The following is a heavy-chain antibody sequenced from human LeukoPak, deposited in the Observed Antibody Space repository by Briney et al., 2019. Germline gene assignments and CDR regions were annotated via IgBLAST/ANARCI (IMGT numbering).Heavy chain of an antibody. CDR3: ARDSFGTGTGTTQGMDV. V-gene: IGHV4-61*01. D-gene: IGHD1-1*01. CDR2: IYYSGST. J-gene: IGHJ6*04. CDR1: GGSVSSGSYY. Sequence: PSETLSLTCTVSGGSVSSGSYYWSWIRQPPGKGLEWIGYIYYSGSTNYNPSLKSRVTIPVDTSKNQFSLKLSSVTAADTAVYYCARDSFGTGTGTTQGMDVWGKGTTVTVSS.